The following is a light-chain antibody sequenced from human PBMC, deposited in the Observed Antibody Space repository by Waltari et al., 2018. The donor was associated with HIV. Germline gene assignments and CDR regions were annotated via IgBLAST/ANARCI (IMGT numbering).Light chain of an antibody. CDR2: DVN. CDR3: CSYADNYTWV. J-gene: IGLJ3*02. Sequence: QSALTPPRSMSGSPGQSVTISCTGTSSDVVVYNYFSWYQQHPGKAPKLMIFDVNKRPSGVPDRFSGSKSGNTASLTISGLQAEDEADYYCCSYADNYTWVFGGGTKLTVL. V-gene: IGLV2-11*01. CDR1: SSDVVVYNY.